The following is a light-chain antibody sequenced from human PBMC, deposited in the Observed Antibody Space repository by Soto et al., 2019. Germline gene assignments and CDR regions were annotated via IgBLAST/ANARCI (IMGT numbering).Light chain of an antibody. CDR3: QQSHSTPYT. V-gene: IGKV1-39*01. CDR1: QSISRN. CDR2: AAR. J-gene: IGKJ2*01. Sequence: DIQLTQSPSSLSPSVGDRITLSCRASQSISRNLNWYQQMPGKAPSLLIYAARDLQSGVPGRFSGSGSGTEFNLTISSLQPEDLATYYCQQSHSTPYTCGQGTKLEI.